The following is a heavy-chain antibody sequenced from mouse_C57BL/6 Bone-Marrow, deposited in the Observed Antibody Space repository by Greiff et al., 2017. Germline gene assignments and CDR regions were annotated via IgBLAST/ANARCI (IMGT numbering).Heavy chain of an antibody. J-gene: IGHJ2*01. CDR1: GYTFTSYW. CDR3: ARAVYYFDY. Sequence: QVQLQQPGAELVRPGSSVKLSCKASGYTFTSYWMDWVKQRPGQGLEWIGNIYPSDSETHYNQKFKDKATLTVDKSSSTAYMQLSSLTSEDSAVXYCARAVYYFDYWGQGTTLTVSS. D-gene: IGHD3-3*01. CDR2: IYPSDSET. V-gene: IGHV1-61*01.